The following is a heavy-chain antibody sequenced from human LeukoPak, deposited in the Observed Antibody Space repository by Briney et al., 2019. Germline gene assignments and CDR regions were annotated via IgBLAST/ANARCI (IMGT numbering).Heavy chain of an antibody. Sequence: GGSLRLSCAASGFTFTSYVMSWVRQAPGKGLEWVTTISGSGGSTYYADSVKGRFTISRDNSKNTLYLQMSSLTAEDTALYYCAKGAGSSPSNWFGSWGQGTLVTVSS. CDR3: AKGAGSSPSNWFGS. V-gene: IGHV3-23*01. CDR2: ISGSGGST. D-gene: IGHD6-6*01. J-gene: IGHJ5*01. CDR1: GFTFTSYV.